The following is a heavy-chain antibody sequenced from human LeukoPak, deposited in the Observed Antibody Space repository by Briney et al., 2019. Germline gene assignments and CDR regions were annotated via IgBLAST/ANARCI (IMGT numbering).Heavy chain of an antibody. CDR3: TRDQTPYY. V-gene: IGHV3-49*04. CDR2: IASETYGGAA. Sequence: GGSLRLSCTASGFTFGDYAMTWVRQAPGKGLEWVGFIASETYGGAAEYAASVKGRFTISRDDSKSIAYLQMNSLKTEDTAVYYCTRDQTPYYWGQGTLVTVSS. CDR1: GFTFGDYA. J-gene: IGHJ4*02.